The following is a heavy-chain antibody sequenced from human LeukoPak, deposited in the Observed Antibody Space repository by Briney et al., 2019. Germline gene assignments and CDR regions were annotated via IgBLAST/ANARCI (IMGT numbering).Heavy chain of an antibody. CDR3: ARADSSSWYESTYYFDY. D-gene: IGHD6-13*01. CDR1: GFTFSDYY. Sequence: PGGSLRLSCAASGFTFSDYYMSWIRQAPGKGLEWVSCISSSGSTIYYADSVKGRFTISRDNAKNSLYLQMNSLRAEDTAVYYCARADSSSWYESTYYFDYWGQGTLVTVSS. V-gene: IGHV3-11*01. CDR2: ISSSGSTI. J-gene: IGHJ4*02.